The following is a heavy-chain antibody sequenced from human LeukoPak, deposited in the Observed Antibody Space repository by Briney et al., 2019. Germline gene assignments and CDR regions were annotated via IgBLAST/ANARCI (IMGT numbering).Heavy chain of an antibody. Sequence: GGSLRLSCAASGFIFSNYWMSWVRQAPGKGLEWVSAISGSGGSTYYADSVKGRFTISRDNSKNTLYLQMNSLRAEDTAVYYCAKDPSYCSSTSCSLNWFDPWGQGTLVTVSS. J-gene: IGHJ5*02. D-gene: IGHD2-2*01. CDR1: GFIFSNYW. V-gene: IGHV3-23*01. CDR2: ISGSGGST. CDR3: AKDPSYCSSTSCSLNWFDP.